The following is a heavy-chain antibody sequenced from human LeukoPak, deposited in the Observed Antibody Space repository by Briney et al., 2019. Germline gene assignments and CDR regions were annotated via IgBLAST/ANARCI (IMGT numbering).Heavy chain of an antibody. D-gene: IGHD6-13*01. Sequence: GASVKVSCKASGYTFTGYYMHWVRQAPGQGLEWMGWINPNSGGTNYAQKFQGRVTMIRDTSISTAYMELSRLRSDDTAVCYCARSGGGQQLGQDYWGQGTLVTVSS. CDR2: INPNSGGT. J-gene: IGHJ4*02. V-gene: IGHV1-2*02. CDR1: GYTFTGYY. CDR3: ARSGGGQQLGQDY.